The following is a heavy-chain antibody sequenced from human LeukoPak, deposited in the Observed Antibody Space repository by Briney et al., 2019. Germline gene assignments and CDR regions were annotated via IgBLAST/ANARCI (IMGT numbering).Heavy chain of an antibody. CDR3: ARDVYGDFYFDY. J-gene: IGHJ4*02. Sequence: ASVKVSCKASGYTFTSYGISWVRQAPGQGLEWMGWISAYNGNTNYAQKLQGRVTMTTDTSTSIAYMELRSLRSDDTAVYYCARDVYGDFYFDYWGQGTLVTVSS. CDR1: GYTFTSYG. D-gene: IGHD4-17*01. V-gene: IGHV1-18*01. CDR2: ISAYNGNT.